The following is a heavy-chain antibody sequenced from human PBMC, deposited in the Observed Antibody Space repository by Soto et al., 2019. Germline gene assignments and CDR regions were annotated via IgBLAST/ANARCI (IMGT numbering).Heavy chain of an antibody. J-gene: IGHJ6*02. CDR2: ISAYNGNT. CDR3: ARVVAIYDYVWGSYRSYYYYYGMDV. CDR1: GYTFTSYG. D-gene: IGHD3-16*02. Sequence: ASVKDSCKASGYTFTSYGISWVRQAPGQGLEWMGWISAYNGNTNYAQKLQGRVTMTTDTSTSTAYMELRSLRSDDTAVYYCARVVAIYDYVWGSYRSYYYYYGMDVWGQGTTVTVSS. V-gene: IGHV1-18*01.